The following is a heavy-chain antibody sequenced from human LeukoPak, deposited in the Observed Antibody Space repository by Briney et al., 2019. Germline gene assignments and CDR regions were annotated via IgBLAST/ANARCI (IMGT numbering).Heavy chain of an antibody. V-gene: IGHV4-38-2*02. CDR2: IYHSGST. CDR1: GGSISSYY. J-gene: IGHJ4*02. D-gene: IGHD3-22*01. Sequence: SETLSLTCTVSGGSISSYYWGWIRQPPGKGLEWIGSIYHSGSTYYNPSLKSRVTISVDTSKNQFSLKLSSVTAADTAVYYCARDRGDYYDSSGYLDYWGQGTLVTVSS. CDR3: ARDRGDYYDSSGYLDY.